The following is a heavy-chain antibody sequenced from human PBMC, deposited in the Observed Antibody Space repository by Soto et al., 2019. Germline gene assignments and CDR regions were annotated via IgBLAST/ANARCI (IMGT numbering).Heavy chain of an antibody. CDR3: ARYRREAAAGYTLDY. J-gene: IGHJ4*02. Sequence: SETLSLTCTISGGSISGNYWTWIRQPPGKGLEWIGYVYNSGSTNYNPSLKSRVTISEDTSKNQFSLKVNSMTAADTAVYYCARYRREAAAGYTLDYWGQGILVTVSS. V-gene: IGHV4-59*01. CDR2: VYNSGST. D-gene: IGHD6-13*01. CDR1: GGSISGNY.